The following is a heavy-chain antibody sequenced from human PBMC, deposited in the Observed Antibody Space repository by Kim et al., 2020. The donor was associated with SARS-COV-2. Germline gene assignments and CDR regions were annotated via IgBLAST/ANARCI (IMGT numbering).Heavy chain of an antibody. D-gene: IGHD2-2*03. CDR3: ARDWISRGALDL. CDR1: GFSFSSHS. Sequence: GGSLRLSCVASGFSFSSHSMNWVRQAPGKGLEWLSYIGGSGSPIYYVDSVKGRFTISRDNAKNSLYLQMNSLRDDDTAIYYCARDWISRGALDLWGQGTT. CDR2: IGGSGSPI. V-gene: IGHV3-48*02. J-gene: IGHJ6*02.